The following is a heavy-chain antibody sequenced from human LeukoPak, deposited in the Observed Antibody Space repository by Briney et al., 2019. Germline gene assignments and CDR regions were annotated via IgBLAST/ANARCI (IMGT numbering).Heavy chain of an antibody. Sequence: SVKVSCKASGGTLSSYAISWVRQAPGQGLEWMGGIIPIFGTANYAQKFQGRVTITADKSTSTAYMELSSLRSEDTAVYYCARAGEGLSGSYLLYYYYYGMDVWGKGTTVTVSS. J-gene: IGHJ6*04. V-gene: IGHV1-69*06. CDR3: ARAGEGLSGSYLLYYYYYGMDV. CDR1: GGTLSSYA. CDR2: IIPIFGTA. D-gene: IGHD3-10*01.